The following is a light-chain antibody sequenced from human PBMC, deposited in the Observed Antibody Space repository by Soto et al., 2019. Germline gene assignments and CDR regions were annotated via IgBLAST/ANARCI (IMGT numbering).Light chain of an antibody. V-gene: IGKV2-40*01. CDR2: LVS. CDR3: MQSMEFPWT. CDR1: QSLLDRDDGNTY. J-gene: IGKJ1*01. Sequence: DIVMTQTPLSLPVTPGEPASISCTSSQSLLDRDDGNTYLDWYLQKPGQSPQLLISLVSYRASGVPDRFSGSGSGTDFTLKISRVEAEDVGIYYCMQSMEFPWTFGLGTKVDIK.